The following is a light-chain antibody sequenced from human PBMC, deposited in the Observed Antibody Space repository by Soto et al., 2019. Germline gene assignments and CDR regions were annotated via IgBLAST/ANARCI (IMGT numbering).Light chain of an antibody. CDR1: LSVLFKSNNKNY. CDR2: WAA. CDR3: QQSYSTPQIT. Sequence: QSPFLLAESLGPRAPSNRMSRLSVLFKSNNKNYLAGCQQKPGQPPKWLIYWAATRESGGPDRIIGSGAGTNVTLTISSRLPEDDATYYCQQSYSTPQITFGQGTRLEI. V-gene: IGKV4-1*01. J-gene: IGKJ5*01.